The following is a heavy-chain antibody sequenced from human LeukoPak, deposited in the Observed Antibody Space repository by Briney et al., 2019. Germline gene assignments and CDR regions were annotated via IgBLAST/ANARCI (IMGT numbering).Heavy chain of an antibody. CDR3: ARHHLNPFYSSGWST. CDR2: IYYSGST. CDR1: GGSISSSSYY. J-gene: IGHJ5*02. D-gene: IGHD6-19*01. V-gene: IGHV4-39*01. Sequence: PSETLSLTCTVSGGSISSSSYYWGWIRQPPGKGLEWIGGIYYSGSTYYNPSLKSRVTISVDTSKNQFSLKLSSVTAADTAVYYCARHHLNPFYSSGWSTWGQGTLVTVSS.